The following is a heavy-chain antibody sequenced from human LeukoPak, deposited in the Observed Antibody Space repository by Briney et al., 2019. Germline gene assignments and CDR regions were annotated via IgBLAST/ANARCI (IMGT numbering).Heavy chain of an antibody. V-gene: IGHV3-21*01. J-gene: IGHJ4*02. Sequence: GGSLRLSCAASGFTFSSYSMNWVRQAPRKGLEWVSSISSSSSYIYYADSVKGRFTISRDNAKNSLYLQMNSLRAEDTAVYYCARDARTVTTLFDYWGQGTLVTVSS. CDR1: GFTFSSYS. CDR3: ARDARTVTTLFDY. CDR2: ISSSSSYI. D-gene: IGHD4-17*01.